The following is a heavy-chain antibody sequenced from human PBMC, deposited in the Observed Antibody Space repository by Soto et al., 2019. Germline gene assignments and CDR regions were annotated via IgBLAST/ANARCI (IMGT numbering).Heavy chain of an antibody. CDR3: ARHVVESLSFGARVHHFYY. V-gene: IGHV4-59*08. D-gene: IGHD3-10*01. CDR1: GGSISKYY. Sequence: KPSETLSLTCTVSGGSISKYYWSWIRQPPGKGLEWIGYFYYTGITNYNPSLKSRISMSVDTSKNQFSLKLSSVTAADTAVYYCARHVVESLSFGARVHHFYYWGHRTLVTVSS. CDR2: FYYTGIT. J-gene: IGHJ4*01.